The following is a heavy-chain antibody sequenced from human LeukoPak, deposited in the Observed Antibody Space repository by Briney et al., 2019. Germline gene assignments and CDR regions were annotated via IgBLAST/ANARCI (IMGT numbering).Heavy chain of an antibody. CDR3: TREASKGYYDTSGYYYDY. CDR1: GFTFSNYG. V-gene: IGHV3-33*01. D-gene: IGHD3-22*01. J-gene: IGHJ4*02. Sequence: GRSLRLSCAASGFTFSNYGMRWVRQAPGKGLEWVAVIWSDGSYKNYADSVKGRFTISRDNSKNTLYLQMNSLRADDTAVYYCTREASKGYYDTSGYYYDYWGQGTLVTVSS. CDR2: IWSDGSYK.